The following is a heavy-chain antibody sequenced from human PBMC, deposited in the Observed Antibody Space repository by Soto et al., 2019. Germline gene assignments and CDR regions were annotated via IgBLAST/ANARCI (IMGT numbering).Heavy chain of an antibody. CDR3: ARDRRVGDYATYYYYMDV. CDR1: GFTFSSYW. J-gene: IGHJ6*03. CDR2: INSDGSST. Sequence: EVQLVESGGGLVQPGGSLRLSCAASGFTFSSYWMHWVRQAPGKGLVWVSRINSDGSSTSYADSVKGRFTISRDNAKSTLYLQMNSLRAEDTAVYYCARDRRVGDYATYYYYMDVWGKGTTVTVSS. V-gene: IGHV3-74*01. D-gene: IGHD4-17*01.